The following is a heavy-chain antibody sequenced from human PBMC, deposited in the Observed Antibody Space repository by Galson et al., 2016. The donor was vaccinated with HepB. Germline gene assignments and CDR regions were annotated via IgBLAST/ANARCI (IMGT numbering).Heavy chain of an antibody. CDR1: TFTLSSHS. V-gene: IGHV3-21*05. Sequence: LRLSCAASTFTLSSHSMNWVRQAPGKGLEWVAYITINSGDKYYADSVKGRFAISRDNSKKTLYLQMNSLRAGDTAVYYCAKDGRIYCSSASCHDHFHYWGQGTLVTVSS. CDR3: AKDGRIYCSSASCHDHFHY. J-gene: IGHJ4*02. D-gene: IGHD2-2*01. CDR2: ITINSGDK.